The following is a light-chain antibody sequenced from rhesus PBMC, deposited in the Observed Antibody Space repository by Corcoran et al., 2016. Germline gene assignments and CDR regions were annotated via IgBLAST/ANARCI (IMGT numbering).Light chain of an antibody. CDR1: QNIYSN. CDR2: AAS. J-gene: IGKJ4*01. V-gene: IGKV1S12*01. Sequence: DIQMTQSPSALSASVGDRVTISCRASQNIYSNLAWYQQKPGKAPKLLIYAASSLQTGIPSRFSGSGSGTDFPLTISSLQPEDSAAYYCQHYYDNPLTCGGGTKVELK. CDR3: QHYYDNPLT.